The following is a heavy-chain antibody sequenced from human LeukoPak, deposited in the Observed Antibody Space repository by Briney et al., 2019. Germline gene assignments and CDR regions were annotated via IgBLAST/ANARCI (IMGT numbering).Heavy chain of an antibody. Sequence: GGSLRLSCAASGFTLSSYAMSWVRQAPGKGLEWVSSLSGSGGSSYFADSVKGRFTMSRDNSKDTLYLQMSSLRDEDTAIYYCAKYVAPYYYYGMEVWGQGTTVTVSS. CDR1: GFTLSSYA. D-gene: IGHD3-10*01. CDR3: AKYVAPYYYYGMEV. CDR2: LSGSGGSS. V-gene: IGHV3-23*01. J-gene: IGHJ6*02.